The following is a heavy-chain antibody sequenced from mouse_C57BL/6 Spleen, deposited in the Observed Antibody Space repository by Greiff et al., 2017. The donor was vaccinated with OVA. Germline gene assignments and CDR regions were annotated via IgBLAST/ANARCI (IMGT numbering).Heavy chain of an antibody. Sequence: QVQLKESGPGLVQPSQSLSITCTVSGFSLTSYGVHWVRQSPGKGLEWLGVIWSGGSTDYNAAFISRLSISKDNSKSQVFFKMNSLQADDTAIYYCARGDGPRYDAMDYWGQGTSVTVSS. CDR1: GFSLTSYG. V-gene: IGHV2-2*01. CDR2: IWSGGST. J-gene: IGHJ4*01. CDR3: ARGDGPRYDAMDY. D-gene: IGHD2-3*01.